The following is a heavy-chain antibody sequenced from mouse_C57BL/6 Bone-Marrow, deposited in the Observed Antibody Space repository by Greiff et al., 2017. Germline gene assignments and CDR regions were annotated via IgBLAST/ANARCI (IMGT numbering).Heavy chain of an antibody. V-gene: IGHV10-1*01. Sequence: EVQGVESGGGGGKKKGVGTRVGEASCVRFATYAMNCWRQSPGKGLEWVARIRSKSNNYATYYADSVKYRFTISRDDSESMLYLQMNNMKNEDTAMYYCVRQSGRRYAMDYWGQGTSVIVSS. J-gene: IGHJ4*01. CDR1: CVRFATYA. D-gene: IGHD1-3*01. CDR3: VRQSGRRYAMDY. CDR2: IRSKSNNYAT.